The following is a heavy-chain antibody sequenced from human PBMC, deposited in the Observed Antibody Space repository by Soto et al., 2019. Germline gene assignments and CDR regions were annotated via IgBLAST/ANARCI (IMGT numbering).Heavy chain of an antibody. D-gene: IGHD2-15*01. CDR2: ISAYNGNT. V-gene: IGHV1-18*01. Sequence: AAVKVSCKASGCTFTSYGISWVRQAPGQGLEWMGWISAYNGNTNYAQKLQGRVTMTTDTSTSTAYMELRSLRSDDTAVYYCARFGSVVAATSDIGGYWGQGTLVTVSS. CDR3: ARFGSVVAATSDIGGY. J-gene: IGHJ4*02. CDR1: GCTFTSYG.